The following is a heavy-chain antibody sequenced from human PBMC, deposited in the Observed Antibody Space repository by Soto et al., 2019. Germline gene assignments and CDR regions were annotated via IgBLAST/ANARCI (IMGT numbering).Heavy chain of an antibody. J-gene: IGHJ4*02. CDR2: ISYDGSNK. D-gene: IGHD5-12*01. CDR1: GFTFSSYA. CDR3: ARDNQGGHVPIDY. Sequence: QVQLVESGGGVVQPGRSLRLSCAASGFTFSSYAMHWVRQAPGKGLEWVAVISYDGSNKYYADSVKGRFTISRDNSKNTLYLQMNSLRAEDTAVYYCARDNQGGHVPIDYWGQGTLVTVSS. V-gene: IGHV3-30-3*01.